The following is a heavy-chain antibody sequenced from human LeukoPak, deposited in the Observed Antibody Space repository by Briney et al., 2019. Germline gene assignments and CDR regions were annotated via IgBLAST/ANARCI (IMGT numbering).Heavy chain of an antibody. Sequence: GGSLRLSCAASGFIFTSYSMNWVRQAPGKGLEWISYISSSSSTIYYADSVKGRFTISRDNSKNTLYLQMNSLRAEDTAVYYCAKEGGASRFDYWGQGTLVTVSS. CDR2: ISSSSSTI. V-gene: IGHV3-48*01. D-gene: IGHD5-12*01. CDR3: AKEGGASRFDY. J-gene: IGHJ4*02. CDR1: GFIFTSYS.